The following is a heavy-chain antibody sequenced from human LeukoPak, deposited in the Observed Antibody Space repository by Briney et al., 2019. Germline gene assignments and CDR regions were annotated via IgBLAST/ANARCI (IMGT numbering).Heavy chain of an antibody. CDR1: GYTFTVYY. V-gene: IGHV1-2*02. J-gene: IGHJ4*02. CDR2: INPDSGGT. Sequence: ASVRVSCKASGYTFTVYYVHWLRQAPGQGLEWMGWINPDSGGTNYAQTFQGRVTMTRDTSINTAYMELSSLRSDDMAVYYCARGRSRSWYVYWGQGTLVTGSS. D-gene: IGHD6-13*01. CDR3: ARGRSRSWYVY.